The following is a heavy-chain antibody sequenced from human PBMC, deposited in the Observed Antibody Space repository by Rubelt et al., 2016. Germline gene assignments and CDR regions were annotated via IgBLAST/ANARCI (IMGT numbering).Heavy chain of an antibody. CDR2: IWHGGTT. D-gene: IGHD6-19*01. CDR1: GYSIRSAYY. J-gene: IGHJ4*02. CDR3: GGLGGWGSGWSIDS. V-gene: IGHV4-38-2*01. Sequence: QVQLQESGPGLVEPSGTLSLTCAVSGYSIRSAYYWGWIRQSPGKGLEWIAIIWHGGTTFYNPSLQSRVTISVDTPRDHFSRGLHSVTASDTGLYYCGGLGGWGSGWSIDSWGPGALVTVSS.